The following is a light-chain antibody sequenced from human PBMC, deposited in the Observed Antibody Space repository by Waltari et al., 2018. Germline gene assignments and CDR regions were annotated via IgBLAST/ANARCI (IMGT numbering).Light chain of an antibody. CDR1: GSDVGGYNY. Sequence: QSALTQPASVSGSPGQSITISCTGTGSDVGGYNYVSWYQHHPGKAPQLMIYEVSNRPSGVSNRVSVSKSGNTASLTISGLQAEDEADYYCSSYTSSGTYVFGTGTKVTVL. CDR3: SSYTSSGTYV. V-gene: IGLV2-14*01. J-gene: IGLJ1*01. CDR2: EVS.